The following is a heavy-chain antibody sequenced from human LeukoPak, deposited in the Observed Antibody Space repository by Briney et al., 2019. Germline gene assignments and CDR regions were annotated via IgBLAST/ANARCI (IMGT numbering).Heavy chain of an antibody. D-gene: IGHD3-10*01. V-gene: IGHV3-49*04. J-gene: IGHJ4*02. CDR1: GFTFVDYA. CDR2: IRSKAYGGTT. CDR3: TRPKLGRSGVVDY. Sequence: PGGSLRLSCTTSGFTFVDYAMSWVRQAPGKGLEWISFIRSKAYGGTTEYAASVKGRFTISRDDSKSIAYLQMNSLKTEDTAVYYCTRPKLGRSGVVDYWGQGTLVTVSS.